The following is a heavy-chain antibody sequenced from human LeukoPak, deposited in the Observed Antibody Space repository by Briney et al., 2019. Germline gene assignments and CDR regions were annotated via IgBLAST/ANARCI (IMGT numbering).Heavy chain of an antibody. V-gene: IGHV3-7*01. Sequence: PGGSLRLSCEASGFIFSNYWMIWVRQAPGKGLEWVANIKEDGSVKNLVDSVKGRFTISRDNAKNSLYLQMNSLRAEDTGVYFCARDGVEDILTGYYKGPSVFDYWGQGTLVTVSS. CDR2: IKEDGSVK. CDR3: ARDGVEDILTGYYKGPSVFDY. D-gene: IGHD3-9*01. CDR1: GFIFSNYW. J-gene: IGHJ4*02.